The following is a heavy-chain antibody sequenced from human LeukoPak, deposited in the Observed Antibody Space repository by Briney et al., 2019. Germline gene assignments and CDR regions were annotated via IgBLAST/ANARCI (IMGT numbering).Heavy chain of an antibody. Sequence: KPSETLSLTCTVSGASLSSGPLYCSWIRHPAGKGLEWIGRIYSSGSTNYNPSLESRVTISADTSKNQFSLTLHSVTAADTAVYYCARDAYSPDVFDMWGQGTMVTVSS. CDR3: ARDAYSPDVFDM. CDR2: IYSSGST. J-gene: IGHJ3*02. V-gene: IGHV4-61*02. D-gene: IGHD4-11*01. CDR1: GASLSSGPLY.